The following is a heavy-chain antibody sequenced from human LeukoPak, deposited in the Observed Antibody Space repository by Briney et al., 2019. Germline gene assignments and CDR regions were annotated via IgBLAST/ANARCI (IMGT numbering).Heavy chain of an antibody. Sequence: GGSLRLSCAASGFTFSSYAMHWVRQAPGKGLEWVAVISYDGSNKYYADSVKGRFTISRDNSKNTLYLQMNSLRAEDTAVYYCARDSGGDDIVVVPAASDAFDIWGQGTMVTVSS. D-gene: IGHD2-2*01. V-gene: IGHV3-30-3*01. CDR2: ISYDGSNK. CDR3: ARDSGGDDIVVVPAASDAFDI. J-gene: IGHJ3*02. CDR1: GFTFSSYA.